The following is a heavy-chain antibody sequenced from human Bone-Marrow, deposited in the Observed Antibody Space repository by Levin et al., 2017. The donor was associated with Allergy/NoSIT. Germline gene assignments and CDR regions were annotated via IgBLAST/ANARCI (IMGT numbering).Heavy chain of an antibody. J-gene: IGHJ4*02. CDR2: ISSSSSYI. Sequence: RGESLKISCAASGFTFSSYSMNWVRQAPGKGLEWVSSISSSSSYIYYADSVKGRFTISRDNAKNSLYLQMNSLRAEDTAVYYCARDLGIAAAGTGLSWGQGTLVTVSS. V-gene: IGHV3-21*01. D-gene: IGHD6-13*01. CDR1: GFTFSSYS. CDR3: ARDLGIAAAGTGLS.